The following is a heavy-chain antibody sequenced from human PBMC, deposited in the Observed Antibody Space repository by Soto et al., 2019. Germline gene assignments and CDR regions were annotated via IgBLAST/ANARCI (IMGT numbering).Heavy chain of an antibody. J-gene: IGHJ4*02. CDR1: GGTFSSYA. D-gene: IGHD3-22*01. Sequence: QVQLVQSGAEVKKPGSSVKVSCKASGGTFSSYAISWVRQAPGQGLEWMGGIIPIFGTANYAQKFQGRVTITADESTSTAYMELSRLRSEDTAVYYCARGGYYVSSGYYAYFDYWGQGTLVTVSS. V-gene: IGHV1-69*01. CDR2: IIPIFGTA. CDR3: ARGGYYVSSGYYAYFDY.